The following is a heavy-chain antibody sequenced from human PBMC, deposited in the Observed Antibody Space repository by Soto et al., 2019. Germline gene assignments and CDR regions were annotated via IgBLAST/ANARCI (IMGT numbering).Heavy chain of an antibody. V-gene: IGHV1-2*02. CDR2: INPNSGGT. J-gene: IGHJ6*02. Sequence: QVQLVQSGAEVKKPGASVKVSCKASGYTFTGYYMHWVRQAPGQGLEWMGWINPNSGGTNYAQTFQGRVTMTRDTSISTAYMELSRLRSDDTAVYYCASPSIDYYYYGMDVWGQGTTVTVSS. CDR1: GYTFTGYY. CDR3: ASPSIDYYYYGMDV. D-gene: IGHD2-21*01.